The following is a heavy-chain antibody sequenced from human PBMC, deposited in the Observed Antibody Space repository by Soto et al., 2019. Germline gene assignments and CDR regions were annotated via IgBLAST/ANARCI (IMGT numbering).Heavy chain of an antibody. CDR2: ISGSGGST. V-gene: IGHV3-23*01. D-gene: IGHD3-10*01. J-gene: IGHJ5*02. CDR1: GFTFSSYA. CDR3: AKDPHSYYYGSGRSWFDP. Sequence: GGSLRLSCAASGFTFSSYAMSWVRQAPGKGLEWVSAISGSGGSTYYADSVKGRFTISRDNSKNTLYLQTNSLRAEDTAVYYCAKDPHSYYYGSGRSWFDPWGQGTLVTVSS.